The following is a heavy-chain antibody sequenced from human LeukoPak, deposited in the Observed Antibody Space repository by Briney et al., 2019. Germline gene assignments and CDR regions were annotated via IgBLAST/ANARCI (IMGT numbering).Heavy chain of an antibody. CDR2: INHSGST. CDR3: ARGRRHSTLGY. D-gene: IGHD5-18*01. CDR1: GGSFSGYY. Sequence: PSETLSLTCAVYGGSFSGYYWSWIRQPPGKGLEWIGEINHSGSTSYNPSLKSRVTISVDTSKNQFSLKLSSVTAADTAVYYCARGRRHSTLGYWGQGTLVTVSS. J-gene: IGHJ4*02. V-gene: IGHV4-34*01.